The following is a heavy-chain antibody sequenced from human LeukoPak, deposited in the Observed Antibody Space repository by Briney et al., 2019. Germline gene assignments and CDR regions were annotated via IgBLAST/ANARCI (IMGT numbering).Heavy chain of an antibody. CDR2: ISYDGSNK. V-gene: IGHV3-30*18. J-gene: IGHJ4*02. CDR1: GFTFSSYG. CDR3: AKDRDGDLFDY. D-gene: IGHD7-27*01. Sequence: GGSLRLSCAASGFTFSSYGMHWVRQALGKGLEWVAVISYDGSNKYYADSVKGRFTISRDNSKNTLYLQMNSLRAEDTAVYYCAKDRDGDLFDYWGRGTLVTVSS.